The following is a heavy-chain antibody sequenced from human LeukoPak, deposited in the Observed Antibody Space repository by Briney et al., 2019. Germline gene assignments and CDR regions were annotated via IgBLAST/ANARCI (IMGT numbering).Heavy chain of an antibody. Sequence: GSSVKVSCKASGGTFSSYAISWARQAPGQGLEWMGGIIPIFGTANYAQKFQGRVTITADESTSTAYMELSSLRSEDTAVYYCARNIWFGELPHYYYYYMDVWGKGTTVTISS. V-gene: IGHV1-69*01. CDR1: GGTFSSYA. D-gene: IGHD3-10*01. CDR3: ARNIWFGELPHYYYYYMDV. CDR2: IIPIFGTA. J-gene: IGHJ6*03.